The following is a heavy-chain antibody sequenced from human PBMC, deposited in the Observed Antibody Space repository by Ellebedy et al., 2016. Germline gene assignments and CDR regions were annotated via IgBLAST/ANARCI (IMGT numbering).Heavy chain of an antibody. CDR1: GVTIKRYH. J-gene: IGHJ4*02. CDR2: IIPTLGIA. Sequence: ASVKVSCKASGVTIKRYHISWVRQAPGQGLEWMGRIIPTLGIAKNVQKFQGRVTITADKSTSTVYMDLRSLTSEDTAVYYCATGNDSYYFDSWGQGTLVTVSS. D-gene: IGHD2-15*01. CDR3: ATGNDSYYFDS. V-gene: IGHV1-69*04.